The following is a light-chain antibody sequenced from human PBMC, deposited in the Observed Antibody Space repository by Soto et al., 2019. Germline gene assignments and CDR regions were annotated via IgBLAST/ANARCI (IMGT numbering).Light chain of an antibody. V-gene: IGLV2-14*01. J-gene: IGLJ1*01. CDR1: SSDFGDDKY. Sequence: QSALTQPASVSGSPGQSITVSCTGSSSDFGDDKYVSWYQQQPGKGPNLLIYGVNSRPSGISNRFSGSKSGNTASLTISGLQADDEADYYCSSYTTSSTPFVFGTGTKLTVL. CDR2: GVN. CDR3: SSYTTSSTPFV.